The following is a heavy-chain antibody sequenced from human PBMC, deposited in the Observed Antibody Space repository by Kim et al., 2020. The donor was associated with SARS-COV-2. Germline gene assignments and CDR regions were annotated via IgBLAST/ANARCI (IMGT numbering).Heavy chain of an antibody. CDR2: IGGSGGGDHIT. CDR1: GFPFSIDA. J-gene: IGHJ4*02. Sequence: GGSLRLSCAASGFPFSIDAMSWVRQAPGKGLEWVSTIGGSGGGDHITYYAASVRGRFTISRDNSKNTVFLQMNSLRAEDTAVYYCARGLRWVDYWGQGT. V-gene: IGHV3-23*01. CDR3: ARGLRWVDY. D-gene: IGHD4-17*01.